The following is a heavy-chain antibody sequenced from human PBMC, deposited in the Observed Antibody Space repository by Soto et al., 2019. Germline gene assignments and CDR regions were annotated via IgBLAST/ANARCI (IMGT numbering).Heavy chain of an antibody. CDR2: ISAYNGNT. CDR3: ARDLCSSTSCPVDY. J-gene: IGHJ4*02. CDR1: GYTFTSYG. V-gene: IGHV1-18*01. Sequence: ASVKVSCKASGYTFTSYGISWVRQAPGQGLEWMGWISAYNGNTNYAQKLQGRVTMTTDTSTSTAYMELRSLRSDDTAVYYRARDLCSSTSCPVDYWGQGTLVTVSS. D-gene: IGHD2-2*01.